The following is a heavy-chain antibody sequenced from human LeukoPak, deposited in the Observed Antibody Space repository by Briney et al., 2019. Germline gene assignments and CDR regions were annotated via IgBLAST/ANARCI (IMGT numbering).Heavy chain of an antibody. D-gene: IGHD3/OR15-3a*01. J-gene: IGHJ3*01. V-gene: IGHV4-39*01. CDR1: GDSIISNIYW. CDR3: ARRRHNFDFYDV. CDR2: TFYTGRT. Sequence: PSETLSLTCTVSGDSIISNIYWWDWVRLPPGKGLEWIGATFYTGRTFYSPSLKSRVTISVDTSKNQFSLDLSSATAADTAVYYCARRRHNFDFYDVWGQGTRVTVSS.